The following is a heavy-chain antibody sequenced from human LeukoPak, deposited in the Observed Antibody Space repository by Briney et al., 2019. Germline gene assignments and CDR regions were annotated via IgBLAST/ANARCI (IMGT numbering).Heavy chain of an antibody. J-gene: IGHJ4*02. Sequence: GGXLRLSCAASGFTFSSYAMSWVRQAPGKGMEWVSAISGSGGSTYYADSVKGRFTISRDNSKKTLYLQMNSLRAEDTAVYYCAKETRQQLVRGYFDYWGQGTLVTVSS. CDR2: ISGSGGST. CDR3: AKETRQQLVRGYFDY. D-gene: IGHD6-13*01. CDR1: GFTFSSYA. V-gene: IGHV3-23*01.